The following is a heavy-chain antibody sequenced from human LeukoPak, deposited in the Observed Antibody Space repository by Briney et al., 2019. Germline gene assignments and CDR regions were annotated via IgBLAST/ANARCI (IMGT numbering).Heavy chain of an antibody. V-gene: IGHV3-9*01. CDR1: GFSFGDYV. J-gene: IGHJ4*02. CDR2: ISWSSGRI. D-gene: IGHD4-23*01. Sequence: PGRSLRLSCAASGFSFGDYVMHWVRPARGKGLGWVSGISWSSGRIGYADSVRGRFTISRDNAKNTLYLQMNSLRCEDTALYYCAKATDYGCNVHVDYWGQGTLVTVSS. CDR3: AKATDYGCNVHVDY.